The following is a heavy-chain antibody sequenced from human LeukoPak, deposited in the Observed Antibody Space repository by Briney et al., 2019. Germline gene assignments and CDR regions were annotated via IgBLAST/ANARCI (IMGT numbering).Heavy chain of an antibody. CDR2: IKQDGSEK. CDR1: GFTFSSYW. Sequence: PGGSLRLSCAASGFTFSSYWMSWVRQAPGKGLEWVASIKQDGSEKYYVDSVKGRFTISRDNAKNSLYLQMNSLRAEDTAVYYCARGLDYYDSSGYGYFDYWGQGTLVTVSS. V-gene: IGHV3-7*01. CDR3: ARGLDYYDSSGYGYFDY. D-gene: IGHD3-22*01. J-gene: IGHJ4*02.